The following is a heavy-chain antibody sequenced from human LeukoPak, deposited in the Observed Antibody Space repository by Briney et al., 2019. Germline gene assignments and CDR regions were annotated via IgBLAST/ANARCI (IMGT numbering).Heavy chain of an antibody. Sequence: GSRRLSCAASGFTFSTYGMHWVRQGPGKGLEWVATIWYDGSKKYYGDSVEGRFTISRDNSKNTLYLQMNGLRVEDTAVYYCVRDRVAADSGNYFDYWGQGTLVTVSS. CDR3: VRDRVAADSGNYFDY. D-gene: IGHD6-19*01. CDR2: IWYDGSKK. CDR1: GFTFSTYG. V-gene: IGHV3-33*01. J-gene: IGHJ4*02.